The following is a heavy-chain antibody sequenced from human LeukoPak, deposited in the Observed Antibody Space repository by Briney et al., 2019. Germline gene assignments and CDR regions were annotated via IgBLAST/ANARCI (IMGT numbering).Heavy chain of an antibody. J-gene: IGHJ3*02. CDR3: ASRPHCSSTSCSQYAFDI. CDR1: GGSISSGGYY. D-gene: IGHD2-2*01. CDR2: IYHSGST. V-gene: IGHV4-30-2*01. Sequence: KSSETLSLTCTVSGGSISSGGYYWSWIRQPPGKGLEWIGYIYHSGSTYYNPSLKSRVTISVDRSKNQFSLKLSSVTAADTAVYYCASRPHCSSTSCSQYAFDIWGQGTMVTVSS.